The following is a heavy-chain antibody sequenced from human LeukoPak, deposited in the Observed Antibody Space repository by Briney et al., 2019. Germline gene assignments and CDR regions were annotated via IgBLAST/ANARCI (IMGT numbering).Heavy chain of an antibody. Sequence: SETLSLTCTVSGGSISSGGYYWSWLRQPPGKGLEWIGYIYHSGSTYYNPSLKSRVTISVDRAKNQFSLKLSSVTAADTAVYYCARGPGIAAAAKAFDIWGQGTMVTVSS. CDR2: IYHSGST. V-gene: IGHV4-30-2*01. CDR3: ARGPGIAAAAKAFDI. D-gene: IGHD6-13*01. CDR1: GGSISSGGYY. J-gene: IGHJ3*02.